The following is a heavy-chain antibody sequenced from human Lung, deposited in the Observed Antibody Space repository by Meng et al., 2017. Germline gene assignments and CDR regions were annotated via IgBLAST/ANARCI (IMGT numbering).Heavy chain of an antibody. D-gene: IGHD6-25*01. CDR1: GYNFPDYY. CDR3: ARDEDISAAGKLFGDY. Sequence: QGHRVQSGAEVKKPGASVKVSCKPSGYNFPDYYIHWVRRAPGQGLEWMGRINPKSGDTHYAQKFQARVTMTGDTSISTAYMELSGLRSDDTAMYYCARDEDISAAGKLFGDYWGQGTLVTVSS. V-gene: IGHV1-2*06. J-gene: IGHJ4*02. CDR2: INPKSGDT.